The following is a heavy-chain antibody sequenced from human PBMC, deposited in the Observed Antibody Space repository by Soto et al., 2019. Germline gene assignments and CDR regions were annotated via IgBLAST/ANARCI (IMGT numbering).Heavy chain of an antibody. CDR2: IYTSGST. V-gene: IGHV4-4*07. CDR3: ARAVAAPLGVYYYYYGMDV. CDR1: GGSISSSY. Sequence: SETLSLTCTVSGGSISSSYWSWIRQPAGKGLEWIGRIYTSGSTNYNPSLKSRVTMSVDTSKNQFSLKLSSVTAADTAVYYCARAVAAPLGVYYYYYGMDVWGQGTTVTVSS. D-gene: IGHD6-6*01. J-gene: IGHJ6*02.